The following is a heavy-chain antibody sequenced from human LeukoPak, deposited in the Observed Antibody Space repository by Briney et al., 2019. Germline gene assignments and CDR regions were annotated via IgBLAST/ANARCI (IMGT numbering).Heavy chain of an antibody. D-gene: IGHD3-10*01. Sequence: SETLSLTCTVSGYSISGGYYWGWIRQPPGRGLEWIGSIYHSGRTFYNPSLKSRVTISVDTSKNQFSLKLSSVTAADTAVYYCASVGGSGSYYNWLDAFDIWGQGTMVTVSS. CDR3: ASVGGSGSYYNWLDAFDI. V-gene: IGHV4-38-2*02. CDR2: IYHSGRT. J-gene: IGHJ3*02. CDR1: GYSISGGYY.